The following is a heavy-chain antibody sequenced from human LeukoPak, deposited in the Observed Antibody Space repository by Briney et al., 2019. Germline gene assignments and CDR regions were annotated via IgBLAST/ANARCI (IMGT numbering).Heavy chain of an antibody. Sequence: PGGSLRLSCSVSAFTFNTFDNFAMNWVRQAPGKGLEWVAAISESGASTYYAASVKGRFTISRDNSENTLYLQMHGLRAGDTAVYYCAKARQLVLCYFDYWGQGTLVTVSS. D-gene: IGHD6-13*01. V-gene: IGHV3-23*01. CDR3: AKARQLVLCYFDY. CDR2: ISESGAST. CDR1: AFTFNTFDNFA. J-gene: IGHJ4*02.